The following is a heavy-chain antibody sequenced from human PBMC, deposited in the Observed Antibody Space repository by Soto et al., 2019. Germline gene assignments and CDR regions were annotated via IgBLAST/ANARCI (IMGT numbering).Heavy chain of an antibody. CDR3: ARGESRITGTTPFDY. CDR1: GGSISSYY. V-gene: IGHV4-59*01. CDR2: IYYSGST. Sequence: SETLSLTCTVSGGSISSYYWSWIRQPPGKGLEWIGYIYYSGSTNYNPSLKSRVTISVETSKNQFSLRLSSVTAADTAVYYCARGESRITGTTPFDYWGQGTLVTVSS. D-gene: IGHD1-20*01. J-gene: IGHJ4*02.